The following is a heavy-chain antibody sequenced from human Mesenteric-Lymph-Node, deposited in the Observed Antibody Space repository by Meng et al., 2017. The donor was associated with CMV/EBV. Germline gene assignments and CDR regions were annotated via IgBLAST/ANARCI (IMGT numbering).Heavy chain of an antibody. CDR3: GAIYDMDV. CDR1: GGSISSYY. V-gene: IGHV3-66*02. J-gene: IGHJ6*02. CDR2: IYSGRYT. D-gene: IGHD1-26*01. Sequence: GGSLRLSCTVSGGSISSYYWSWVRQAPGKGLEWVSSIYSGRYTYYPDSVKGRFTISSDDSKNTLYLQMNSLRDEDTAIYFCGAIYDMDVWGQGTTVTVSS.